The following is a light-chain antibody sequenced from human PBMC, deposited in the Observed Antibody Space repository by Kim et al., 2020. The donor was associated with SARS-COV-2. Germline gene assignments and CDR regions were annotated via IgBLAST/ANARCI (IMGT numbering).Light chain of an antibody. CDR1: RDITNY. J-gene: IGKJ2*03. V-gene: IGKV1-33*01. CDR2: DAS. CDR3: LQYDRPPYS. Sequence: DIQMAQSPSSLSASVGDRVTITCQASRDITNYLNWYQHKPGRAPKLLIFDASNLERGVPSRFSGSGSGRDFIFTISSLQPEDIATYYCLQYDRPPYSFGQGTKLEI.